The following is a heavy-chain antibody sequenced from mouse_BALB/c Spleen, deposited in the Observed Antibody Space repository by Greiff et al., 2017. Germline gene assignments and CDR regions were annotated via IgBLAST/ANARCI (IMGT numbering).Heavy chain of an antibody. D-gene: IGHD2-4*01. CDR3: AGLRGFAY. Sequence: VMLVESGPGLVAPSQSLSITCTVSGFSLTSYGVHWVRQPPGKGLEWLGVIWAGGSTNYNSALMSRLSISKDNSKSQVFLQMNSLQTDDTAMYYCAGLRGFAYWGQGTLVTVSA. CDR2: IWAGGST. J-gene: IGHJ3*01. V-gene: IGHV2-9*02. CDR1: GFSLTSYG.